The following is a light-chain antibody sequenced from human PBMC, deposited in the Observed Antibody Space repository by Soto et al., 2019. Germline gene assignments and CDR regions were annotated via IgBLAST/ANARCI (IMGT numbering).Light chain of an antibody. Sequence: DIQMTQSPSTPSGSVGDRVTITCRASQTISSWLPWYQQKPGKAPKLLIYKASTLKSGVPSRFSGSGSGTEFTLTISSLQPDDFATYYCQHYNSYSEAFGQGTKVDIK. CDR3: QHYNSYSEA. CDR1: QTISSW. V-gene: IGKV1-5*03. CDR2: KAS. J-gene: IGKJ1*01.